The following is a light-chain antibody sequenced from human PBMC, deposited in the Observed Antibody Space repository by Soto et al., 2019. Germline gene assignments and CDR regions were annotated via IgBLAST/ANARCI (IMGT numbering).Light chain of an antibody. V-gene: IGLV2-14*01. CDR1: SSDVGGYNF. J-gene: IGLJ2*01. CDR3: SSDTISSTVV. Sequence: QSALTQPASVSGSPGQSITISCTGTSSDVGGYNFVSWYQQHPGKAPKLMIYEVSNRPSGVSNRFSGSKSGNTASLTSSGLQAEDEADDYCSSDTISSTVVFGGGAKLTVL. CDR2: EVS.